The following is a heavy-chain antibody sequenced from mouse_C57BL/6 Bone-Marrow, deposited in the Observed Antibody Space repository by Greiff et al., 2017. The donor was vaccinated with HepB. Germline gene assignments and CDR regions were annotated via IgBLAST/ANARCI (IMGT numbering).Heavy chain of an antibody. J-gene: IGHJ4*01. CDR3: ARGRLRGYDGLDY. CDR1: GYAFSSSW. CDR2: IYPGDGDT. Sequence: QVQLQQSGPELVKPGASVKISCKASGYAFSSSWMNWVKQRPGKGLEWIGRIYPGDGDTNYNGKFKGKATLTADKSSSTAYMQLSSLTSEDSAVYFCARGRLRGYDGLDYWGQGTSVTVSS. V-gene: IGHV1-82*01. D-gene: IGHD2-2*01.